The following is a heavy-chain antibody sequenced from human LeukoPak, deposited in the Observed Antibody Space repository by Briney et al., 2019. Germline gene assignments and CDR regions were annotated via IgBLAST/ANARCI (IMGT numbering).Heavy chain of an antibody. CDR2: IYYSGST. Sequence: SETLSLTCTVSGGSISSYYWSWIRQPPGKGLEWIGYIYYSGSTNYNPSLKSRVTISVDTSKNQFSLKLSSVTAAGTAVYYCARPHMVRGVMGWFDPWGQGTLVTVSS. CDR1: GGSISSYY. V-gene: IGHV4-59*08. J-gene: IGHJ5*02. CDR3: ARPHMVRGVMGWFDP. D-gene: IGHD3-10*01.